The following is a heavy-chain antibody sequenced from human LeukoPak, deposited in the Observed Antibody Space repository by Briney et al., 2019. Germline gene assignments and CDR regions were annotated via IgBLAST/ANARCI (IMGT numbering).Heavy chain of an antibody. V-gene: IGHV1-2*02. CDR2: INPNSGGT. J-gene: IGHJ5*02. Sequence: ASVKVSCKASGYTFTGYYMHWVRQAPGQGLEWMGWINPNSGGTNCAQKFQGRVTMTRDTSISTAYMELSRLRSDDTAVYYCARPNYDSWSGYPNWFDPWGQGTLVTVSS. D-gene: IGHD3-3*01. CDR1: GYTFTGYY. CDR3: ARPNYDSWSGYPNWFDP.